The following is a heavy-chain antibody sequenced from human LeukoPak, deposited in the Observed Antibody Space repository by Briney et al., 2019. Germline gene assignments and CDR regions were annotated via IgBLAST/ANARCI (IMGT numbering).Heavy chain of an antibody. Sequence: GGSLRLSCAASGFTFSSYVMSWVRQAPGKGLEWVSIINTNGRTTYYADSVEGRFTISRDNSKNTLYLQMNSLRAEDTAVYYCAKHPESGNFDYWGRGTLVTVSS. J-gene: IGHJ4*02. V-gene: IGHV3-23*05. CDR3: AKHPESGNFDY. D-gene: IGHD1-14*01. CDR2: INTNGRTT. CDR1: GFTFSSYV.